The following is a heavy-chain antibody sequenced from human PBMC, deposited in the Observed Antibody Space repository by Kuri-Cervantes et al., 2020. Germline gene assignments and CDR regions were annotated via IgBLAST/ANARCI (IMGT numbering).Heavy chain of an antibody. V-gene: IGHV3-9*01. D-gene: IGHD5-18*01. CDR2: ISWNSGSI. Sequence: GGSLRLSCAASGFTVSSNHMSWVRQAPGKGLEWVSGISWNSGSIGYADSVKGRFTISRDNAKNSLYLQMNSLRAEDTALYYCAKDTAMEDYYGMDVWGQGTTVTVSS. CDR3: AKDTAMEDYYGMDV. CDR1: GFTVSSNH. J-gene: IGHJ6*02.